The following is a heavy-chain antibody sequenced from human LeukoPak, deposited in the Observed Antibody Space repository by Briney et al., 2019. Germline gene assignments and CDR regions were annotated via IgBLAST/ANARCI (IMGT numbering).Heavy chain of an antibody. V-gene: IGHV4-38-2*02. J-gene: IGHJ4*02. CDR1: GYSISSGYY. CDR3: ARGPRLLFIDY. Sequence: PSETLSLTCTVSGYSISSGYYWGWIRQPPGKGLEWIGSIYHSGSTYYNPSLKSRVTMSVDTSKNQFSLKLSSVTAADTAVYYCARGPRLLFIDYWGQGTLVTVSS. CDR2: IYHSGST. D-gene: IGHD2-15*01.